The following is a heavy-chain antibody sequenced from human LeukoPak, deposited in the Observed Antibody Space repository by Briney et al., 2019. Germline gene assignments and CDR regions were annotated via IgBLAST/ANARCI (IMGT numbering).Heavy chain of an antibody. Sequence: GRSLRLSCAASGLTFSSYGMHRVRQAPGKGLEWVAVISYDGSNKYYADSVKGRFTISRDNSKNTLYLQMNSLRAEDTAVYYCAKDRSPIAVAAPFDYWGQGTLVTVSS. J-gene: IGHJ4*02. D-gene: IGHD6-19*01. CDR3: AKDRSPIAVAAPFDY. CDR1: GLTFSSYG. CDR2: ISYDGSNK. V-gene: IGHV3-30*18.